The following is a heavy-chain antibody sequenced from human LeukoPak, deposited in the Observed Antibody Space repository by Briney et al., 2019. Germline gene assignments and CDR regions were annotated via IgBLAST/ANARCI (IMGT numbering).Heavy chain of an antibody. Sequence: PGGSLRLSCAASGFTFSSYWMSWVRQAPGKGLEWVANIKQDGSEKYYVDSVKGRFTISRDNAKNSLYLQMNSLRAEDTALYYCARDKGIQPNDYWGQGTMVTVSS. J-gene: IGHJ4*02. CDR3: ARDKGIQPNDY. CDR2: IKQDGSEK. D-gene: IGHD5-18*01. V-gene: IGHV3-7*01. CDR1: GFTFSSYW.